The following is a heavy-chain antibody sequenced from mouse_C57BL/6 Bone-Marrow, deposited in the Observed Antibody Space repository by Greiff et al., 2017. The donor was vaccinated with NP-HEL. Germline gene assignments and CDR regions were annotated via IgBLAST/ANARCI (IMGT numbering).Heavy chain of an antibody. CDR3: TRDRGSSYLWYFDV. V-gene: IGHV5-9-1*02. D-gene: IGHD1-1*01. J-gene: IGHJ1*03. CDR2: ISSGGDYI. CDR1: GFTFSSYA. Sequence: EVKLMESGEGLVKPGGSLKLSCAASGFTFSSYAMSWVRQTPEKRLEWVAYISSGGDYIYYADTVKGRFTISRDNARNTLYLQMSSLKSEDTAMYYCTRDRGSSYLWYFDVWGTGTTVTVSS.